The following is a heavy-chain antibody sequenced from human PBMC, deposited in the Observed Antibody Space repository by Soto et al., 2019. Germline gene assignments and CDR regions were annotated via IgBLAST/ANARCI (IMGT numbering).Heavy chain of an antibody. D-gene: IGHD5-12*01. CDR1: GGTFSTYT. J-gene: IGHJ4*02. V-gene: IGHV1-69*02. CDR2: IIPILEIT. Sequence: QVQLVQSGAEVKKPGSSVKVSCKASGGTFSTYTITWVRQAPGQGLEWMGRIIPILEITNYAQKFQGRVTIIADKSTGTDYMELNSLRSEDTAMYYCTSGDMATPLDYWGQGTLVTVSS. CDR3: TSGDMATPLDY.